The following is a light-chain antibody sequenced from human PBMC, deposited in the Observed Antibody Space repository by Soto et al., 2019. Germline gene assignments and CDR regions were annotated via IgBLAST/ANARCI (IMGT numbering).Light chain of an antibody. CDR2: DAS. V-gene: IGKV3-11*01. CDR1: QSINKY. CDR3: QQRNSWPLT. Sequence: EIVLTQSPATLSLSPGERATLSCRASQSINKYLARYQQKPGQAPRLLIHDASNRATGIPARFSGSGSGTDFTLTISSLEPEDFAIYYCQQRNSWPLTFGGGTKVEI. J-gene: IGKJ4*01.